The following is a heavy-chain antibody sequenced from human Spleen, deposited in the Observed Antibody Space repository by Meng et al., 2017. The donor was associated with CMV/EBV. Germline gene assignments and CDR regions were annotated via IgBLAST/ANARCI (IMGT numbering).Heavy chain of an antibody. J-gene: IGHJ6*02. Sequence: SETLSLTCTVSGASIGRNSYYWGWIRQPPGKGLEWIGTIYYRGNTYYNSSLKSRITISVDTSKNQFSLKLSSVTAADTAVYYCARDRRWDYYYFGMAVWGQGTTVTVSS. CDR1: GASIGRNSYY. D-gene: IGHD5-24*01. V-gene: IGHV4-39*07. CDR2: IYYRGNT. CDR3: ARDRRWDYYYFGMAV.